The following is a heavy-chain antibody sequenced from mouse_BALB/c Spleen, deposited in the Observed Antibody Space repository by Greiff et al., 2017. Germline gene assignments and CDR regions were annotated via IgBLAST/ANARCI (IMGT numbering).Heavy chain of an antibody. J-gene: IGHJ2*01. V-gene: IGHV5-12-1*01. Sequence: EVKLVESGGGLVKPGGSLKLSCAASGFAFSSYDMSWVRQTPEKRLEWVAYISSGGGSTYYPDTVKGRFTISRDNAKNTLYLQMSSLKSEDTAMYYCARHGGITFFDYWGQGTTLTVSS. D-gene: IGHD2-4*01. CDR2: ISSGGGST. CDR1: GFAFSSYD. CDR3: ARHGGITFFDY.